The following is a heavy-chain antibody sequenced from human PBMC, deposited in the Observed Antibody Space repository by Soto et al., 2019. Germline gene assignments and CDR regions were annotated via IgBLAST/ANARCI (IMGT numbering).Heavy chain of an antibody. Sequence: QTLSLTCAISGDSVSSNSAAWNWIRQSPSRGLEWLGRTYYRSKWYNDYAVSVKSRITINPDTSKNQFSLQLNSVTPEDTAVYYCARDRGSTVTSYYYGMDVWGQGTTVTVYS. CDR3: ARDRGSTVTSYYYGMDV. CDR2: TYYRSKWYN. J-gene: IGHJ6*02. CDR1: GDSVSSNSAA. D-gene: IGHD4-4*01. V-gene: IGHV6-1*01.